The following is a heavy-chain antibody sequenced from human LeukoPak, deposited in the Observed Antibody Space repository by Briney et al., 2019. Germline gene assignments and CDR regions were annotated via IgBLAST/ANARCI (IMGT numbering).Heavy chain of an antibody. CDR3: ARVGFEYGDNRWFDP. CDR1: GYTFTGYY. Sequence: ASVKVSCKASGYTFTGYYMHWVRQAPGQGLEWMGWINPNSGGTNYAQKFQGRVTMTRDTSISTAYMELRRLRSDDTAVYYCARVGFEYGDNRWFDPWGQGTLVTVSS. J-gene: IGHJ5*02. D-gene: IGHD4-17*01. V-gene: IGHV1-2*02. CDR2: INPNSGGT.